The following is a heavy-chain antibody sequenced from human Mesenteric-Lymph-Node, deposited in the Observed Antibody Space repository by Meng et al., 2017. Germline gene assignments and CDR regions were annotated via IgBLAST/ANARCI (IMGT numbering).Heavy chain of an antibody. D-gene: IGHD4-17*01. CDR2: IYYSGST. Sequence: VQLQESGPGLVKPSQTLSLTCTVSGGSISSGNHYWSWIRQHPGKGLEYIGYIYYSGSTYYNPSLKSRVIISVDTSKNQFSLRLNSVTAADTAVYYCARGPTTYFDYWGQGTLVTVSS. CDR1: GGSISSGNHY. V-gene: IGHV4-30-4*01. J-gene: IGHJ4*02. CDR3: ARGPTTYFDY.